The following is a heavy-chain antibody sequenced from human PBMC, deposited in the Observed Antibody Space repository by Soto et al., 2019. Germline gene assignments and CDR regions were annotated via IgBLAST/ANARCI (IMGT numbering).Heavy chain of an antibody. D-gene: IGHD5-12*01. CDR2: INAGNGNT. Sequence: ASVKVSCKASGYTFPGYAMHWVRQAPGQRLEWMGWINAGNGNTKYSQKFQGRVTITRDTSASTAYMELSSLRSEDTAVYYCARAILRDGYNVNFFDYWGQGTLVTSPQ. J-gene: IGHJ4*02. CDR1: GYTFPGYA. V-gene: IGHV1-3*01. CDR3: ARAILRDGYNVNFFDY.